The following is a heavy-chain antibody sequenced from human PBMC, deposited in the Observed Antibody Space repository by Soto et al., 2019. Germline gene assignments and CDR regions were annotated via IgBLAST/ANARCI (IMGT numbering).Heavy chain of an antibody. V-gene: IGHV1-18*01. Sequence: ASVKVSCKASGYTFTSYGISWVRQAPGQGLEWMGWISAYNGNTNYAQKLQGRVTMTTDTSTSKAYMELRSLRSDDTAVYYCARDTYYYGSGSYYTADYWGQGTLVTLSS. CDR1: GYTFTSYG. CDR3: ARDTYYYGSGSYYTADY. CDR2: ISAYNGNT. D-gene: IGHD3-10*01. J-gene: IGHJ4*02.